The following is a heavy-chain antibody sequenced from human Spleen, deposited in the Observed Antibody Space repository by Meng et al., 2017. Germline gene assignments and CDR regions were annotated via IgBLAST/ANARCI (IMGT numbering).Heavy chain of an antibody. CDR2: INAVFGTI. J-gene: IGHJ4*02. Sequence: SVKVSCKASGGIFSSYVIGWVRQAPGQGLEWMGGINAVFGTINYAQKFQGRVTITTDESTSTAYMELTRLTSEDTAVYYCATGTYYLDYWGQGTLVTVSS. D-gene: IGHD1-26*01. CDR3: ATGTYYLDY. V-gene: IGHV1-69*05. CDR1: GGIFSSYV.